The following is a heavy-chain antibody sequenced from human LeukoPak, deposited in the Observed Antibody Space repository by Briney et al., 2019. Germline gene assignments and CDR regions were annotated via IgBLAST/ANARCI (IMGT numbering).Heavy chain of an antibody. J-gene: IGHJ3*02. CDR1: GGSFSGYY. V-gene: IGHV4-34*01. CDR3: ARDGYYYDSSGYHRTDAFDI. Sequence: SETLSLTCAVYGGSFSGYYWTWIRQPPGKGLERIGEMNHSGSANYNPSLKSRVTISVDTSKNQFSLKLSSVTAADTAVYYCARDGYYYDSSGYHRTDAFDIWGQGTMVTVSS. CDR2: MNHSGSA. D-gene: IGHD3-22*01.